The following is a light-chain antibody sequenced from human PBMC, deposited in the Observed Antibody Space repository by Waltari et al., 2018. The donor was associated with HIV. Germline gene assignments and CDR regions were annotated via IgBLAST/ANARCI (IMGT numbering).Light chain of an antibody. Sequence: DRVTITCRASQSISSYLNWYQQKPGKAPKLLIYAASSLQSGVPSRFSGSGSGTDFTLTISSLQPEDFATYYCQQSYSTPHYTFGQGTKLEIK. J-gene: IGKJ2*01. CDR3: QQSYSTPHYT. CDR2: AAS. V-gene: IGKV1-39*01. CDR1: QSISSY.